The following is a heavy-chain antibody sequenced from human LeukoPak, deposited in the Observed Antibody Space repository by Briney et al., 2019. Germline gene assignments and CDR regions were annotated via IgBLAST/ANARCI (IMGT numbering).Heavy chain of an antibody. V-gene: IGHV4-30-4*01. D-gene: IGHD2-15*01. CDR2: IYDNGST. CDR3: ARDCSGGSCYGAFDI. CDR1: GASIRSGDYY. Sequence: SETLSLTCTVSGASIRSGDYYWSWIRQPPGKGLEWIGYIYDNGSTYYNPSLKSRITISVDTSENRFSLKLSSVTATDTAVYYCARDCSGGSCYGAFDIWGQGTMVTVSS. J-gene: IGHJ3*02.